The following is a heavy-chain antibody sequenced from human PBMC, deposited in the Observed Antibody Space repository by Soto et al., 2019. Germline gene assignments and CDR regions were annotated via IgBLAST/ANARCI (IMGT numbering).Heavy chain of an antibody. CDR1: GYTLTELS. CDR2: FDPEDGET. V-gene: IGHV1-24*01. J-gene: IGHJ6*01. D-gene: IGHD3-10*01. CDR3: ATDTPYYSCLATYYYGMDV. Sequence: ASVKVSCKVSGYTLTELSMHWVRQAPGKGLEWMGGFDPEDGETIYAQKFQGRVTMTEDTSTDTAYMELSSLRSEDTAAYYCATDTPYYSCLATYYYGMDVWGQGTTVTVSS.